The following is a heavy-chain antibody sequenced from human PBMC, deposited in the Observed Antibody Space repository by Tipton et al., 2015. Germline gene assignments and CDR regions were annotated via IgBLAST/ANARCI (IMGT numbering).Heavy chain of an antibody. J-gene: IGHJ3*02. CDR1: GFTFSSYS. D-gene: IGHD6-19*01. V-gene: IGHV4-59*01. CDR2: IHNSGNT. Sequence: LRLSCAASGFTFSSYSMNWVRQAPGKGMECIGYIHNSGNTKYNPSLKSRLTMSLDMSKNQFSLELTSVTAADTAVYYCARVMRHISVAGSASDGFSMWGQGTMVTVSS. CDR3: ARVMRHISVAGSASDGFSM.